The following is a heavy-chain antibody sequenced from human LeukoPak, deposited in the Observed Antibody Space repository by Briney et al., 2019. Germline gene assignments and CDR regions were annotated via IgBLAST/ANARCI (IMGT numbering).Heavy chain of an antibody. J-gene: IGHJ4*02. Sequence: ASVKVSCKASGGTFSSYAISWVRQAPGQGLVWMGGIIPIFGTANYAQKFQGRVTITADESTSTAYMELSSLRSEDTAVYYCARTMPVEGFDSWGQGTLVTVSS. CDR3: ARTMPVEGFDS. CDR1: GGTFSSYA. CDR2: IIPIFGTA. D-gene: IGHD2-2*01. V-gene: IGHV1-69*13.